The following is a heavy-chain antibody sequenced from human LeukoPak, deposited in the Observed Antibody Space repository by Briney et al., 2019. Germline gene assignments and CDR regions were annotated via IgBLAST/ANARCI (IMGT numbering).Heavy chain of an antibody. CDR2: ISSSGSTI. D-gene: IGHD3-10*01. CDR3: AREERLLWFGESPL. J-gene: IGHJ4*02. Sequence: PGGSLRLSCAASGFTFSSYEMNWVCQAPGKGLEWVSYISSSGSTIYYADSVKGRFTISRDNAKNSLYLQMNSLRAEDTAVYYCAREERLLWFGESPLWGQGTLVTVSS. V-gene: IGHV3-48*03. CDR1: GFTFSSYE.